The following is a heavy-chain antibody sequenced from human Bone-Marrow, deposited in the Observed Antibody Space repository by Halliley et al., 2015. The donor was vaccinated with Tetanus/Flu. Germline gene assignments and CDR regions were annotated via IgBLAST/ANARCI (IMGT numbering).Heavy chain of an antibody. Sequence: IGYIYYSGSTNYNPSLKSRVTISVDTSKNQISLNLSSVTAADTAVYYCASRPQGDISYGVFDFWGQGTLVTVSS. J-gene: IGHJ4*02. D-gene: IGHD2-8*01. CDR2: IYYSGST. V-gene: IGHV4-59*01. CDR3: ASRPQGDISYGVFDF.